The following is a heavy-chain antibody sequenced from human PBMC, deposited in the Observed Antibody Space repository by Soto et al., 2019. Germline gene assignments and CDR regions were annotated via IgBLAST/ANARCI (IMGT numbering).Heavy chain of an antibody. CDR2: IKSKTDGGTT. J-gene: IGHJ6*02. CDR1: GFTFSNAW. CDR3: TTELYSYEDYYYYGMDV. D-gene: IGHD5-18*01. V-gene: IGHV3-15*01. Sequence: GGSLRLSCAASGFTFSNAWMSWVRQAPGKGLEWVGRIKSKTDGGTTDYAAPVKGRFTISRDDSKNTLYLQMNSLKTEDTAVNYCTTELYSYEDYYYYGMDVWGQGTTVTVSS.